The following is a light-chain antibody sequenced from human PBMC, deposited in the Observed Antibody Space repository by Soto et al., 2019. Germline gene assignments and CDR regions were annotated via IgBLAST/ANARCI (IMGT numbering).Light chain of an antibody. CDR2: DVS. J-gene: IGLJ1*01. Sequence: QSVLTQPASVSGSPGQSITISCTGTSSDVGGYNYVSWYQQHPGKAPKLMIYDVSNRPSGVSNRFSGSKSGNTVSLTISGLQAEDEADYYCTSYTRTSSTTYVFGTGTKVTVL. CDR3: TSYTRTSSTTYV. V-gene: IGLV2-14*01. CDR1: SSDVGGYNY.